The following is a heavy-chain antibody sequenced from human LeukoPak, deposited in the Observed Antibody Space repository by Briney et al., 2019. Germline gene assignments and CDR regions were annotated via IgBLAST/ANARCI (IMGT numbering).Heavy chain of an antibody. J-gene: IGHJ4*02. V-gene: IGHV3-66*01. CDR3: ARDLGGGTYYVGSDN. CDR1: GFTVSSSY. D-gene: IGHD1-26*01. Sequence: GGSLRLSCAASGFTVSSSYMSWVRQAPGRGLERVSVIYSGGITYYADSVKGRFTISRDNSKNTLYLQMNSLRAEDTAVYYCARDLGGGTYYVGSDNWGQGTLVTVSS. CDR2: IYSGGIT.